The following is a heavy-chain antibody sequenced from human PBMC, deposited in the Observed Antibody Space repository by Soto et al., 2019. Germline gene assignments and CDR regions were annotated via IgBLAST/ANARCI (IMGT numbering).Heavy chain of an antibody. J-gene: IGHJ4*02. Sequence: GGSLRLSCAASGFSFNIFAMNWVRQAPGQGLEWVSGISGGGGSTYYADSVKGRFTISRDNSNNTLYLQMNSLRAEDTAVYYCARDDAVGATVFDYWGQGTLVTVSS. D-gene: IGHD1-26*01. CDR2: ISGGGGST. CDR3: ARDDAVGATVFDY. V-gene: IGHV3-23*01. CDR1: GFSFNIFA.